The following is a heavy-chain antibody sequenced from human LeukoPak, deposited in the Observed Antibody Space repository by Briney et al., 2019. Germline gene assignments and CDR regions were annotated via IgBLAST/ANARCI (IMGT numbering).Heavy chain of an antibody. Sequence: SVKVSCKASGGTFRNNAISWVRQAPGQGLEWMGGIIPLFGIVNYAQKFQGRVTITTDESTSIAYMELSSLRSEDTAVYYCARGGIDYTNPFDYWGRGTLVTVSS. D-gene: IGHD4-11*01. J-gene: IGHJ4*02. CDR3: ARGGIDYTNPFDY. V-gene: IGHV1-69*05. CDR2: IIPLFGIV. CDR1: GGTFRNNA.